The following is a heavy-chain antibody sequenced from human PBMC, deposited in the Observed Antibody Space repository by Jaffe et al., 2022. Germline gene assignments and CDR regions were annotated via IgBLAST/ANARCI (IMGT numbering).Heavy chain of an antibody. V-gene: IGHV2-5*02. CDR1: GFSLTKSGVG. J-gene: IGHJ4*02. CDR2: IYWDDDK. CDR3: GHSPSLYYDGTGSPQRFDY. D-gene: IGHD3-22*01. Sequence: QITLKESGPTLVKPTQTLTLTCSFSGFSLTKSGVGVGWIRQPPGKALEWLALIYWDDDKRYSPALKNRLTITKDISENQVVLTMTDMDPVDTATYFCGHSPSLYYDGTGSPQRFDYWGQGTLVTVSS.